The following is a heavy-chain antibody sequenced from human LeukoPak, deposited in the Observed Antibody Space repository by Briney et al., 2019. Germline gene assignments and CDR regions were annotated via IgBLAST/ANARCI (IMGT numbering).Heavy chain of an antibody. J-gene: IGHJ4*02. V-gene: IGHV1-8*01. Sequence: ASVKVSCKASGYTFTSYDTNWVRQATGQGLEWMGWMNPNSGNTGYAQKFQGRVTMTRNTSISTAYMELSSLRSEDTAVYYCARHGIAAASFDYWGQGTLVTVSS. D-gene: IGHD6-13*01. CDR1: GYTFTSYD. CDR3: ARHGIAAASFDY. CDR2: MNPNSGNT.